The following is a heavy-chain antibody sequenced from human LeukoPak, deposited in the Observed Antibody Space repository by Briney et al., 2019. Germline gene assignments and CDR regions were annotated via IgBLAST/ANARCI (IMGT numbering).Heavy chain of an antibody. D-gene: IGHD3-10*01. CDR2: ISGSGGST. CDR1: GFTFSSYG. Sequence: PGGSLRLSCAASGFTFSSYGMSWVRQAPGKGLEWVSAISGSGGSTYYADSVKGRFTISRDNSKNTLYLQMNSLRAEDTAVYYCAKDRMVRGVPTWGSDYWGQGTLVTVSS. J-gene: IGHJ4*02. V-gene: IGHV3-23*01. CDR3: AKDRMVRGVPTWGSDY.